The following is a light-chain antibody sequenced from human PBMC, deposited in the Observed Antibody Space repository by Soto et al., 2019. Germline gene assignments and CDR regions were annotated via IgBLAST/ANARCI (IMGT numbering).Light chain of an antibody. J-gene: IGKJ1*01. CDR2: KAS. CDR1: QSISSW. CDR3: QQYNSYPWT. Sequence: DLQMTQSPSTLSASVGDRVTITCRASQSISSWLAWYQQKPGKAPKLLIYKASSLESGVPSRFSGSGSGTEFTLTISSLQPYDFATYYCQQYNSYPWTFGQGTKVEIK. V-gene: IGKV1-5*03.